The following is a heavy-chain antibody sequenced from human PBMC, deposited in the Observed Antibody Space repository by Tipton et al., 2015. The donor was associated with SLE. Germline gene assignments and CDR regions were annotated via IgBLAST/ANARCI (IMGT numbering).Heavy chain of an antibody. CDR3: ARLHGYSYGLNWFDP. CDR1: GGSVSSSSKY. D-gene: IGHD5-18*01. V-gene: IGHV4-39*07. CDR2: IYYTGSTT. Sequence: TLSLTCTVSGGSVSSSSKYWAWIRQPPGKGLEWIGSIYYTGSTTYYNSFLKSRITMSVDTSKNQFSLRLTSVIAADTAVYYCARLHGYSYGLNWFDPWGQGTLISVSS. J-gene: IGHJ5*02.